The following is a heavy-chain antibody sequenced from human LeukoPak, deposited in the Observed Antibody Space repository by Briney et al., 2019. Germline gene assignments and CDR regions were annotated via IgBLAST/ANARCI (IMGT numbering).Heavy chain of an antibody. J-gene: IGHJ4*02. CDR3: ARHGVYYYDSSGYPIYYFDF. CDR2: NIPTFGTA. D-gene: IGHD3-22*01. V-gene: IGHV1-69*13. Sequence: SVNVSLKASGGTFSSYANRWVRQAPGQGLEWIGGNIPTFGTANYAQKFQGRVTITADESKSTAYMELSNLRSEDTAGYFCARHGVYYYDSSGYPIYYFDFWGQGTLVTVSS. CDR1: GGTFSSYA.